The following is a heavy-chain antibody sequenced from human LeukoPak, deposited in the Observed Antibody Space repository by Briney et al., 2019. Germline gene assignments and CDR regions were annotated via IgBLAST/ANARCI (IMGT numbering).Heavy chain of an antibody. CDR2: IYTSGGT. Sequence: PSETLSLTCTVSGGSIGSCYWSWIRQPAGKGLEWIGRIYTSGGTVYNPSLKSRVTMSVDTSKNQFSLKLSSVTAADTAVYYCARGVFYYDTSGRGYYFDYWGQGTLVTVSS. CDR1: GGSIGSCY. D-gene: IGHD3-22*01. V-gene: IGHV4-4*07. J-gene: IGHJ4*02. CDR3: ARGVFYYDTSGRGYYFDY.